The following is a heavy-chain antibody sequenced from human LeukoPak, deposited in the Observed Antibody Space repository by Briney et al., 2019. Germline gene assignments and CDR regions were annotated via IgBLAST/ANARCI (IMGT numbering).Heavy chain of an antibody. Sequence: SETLSLTCTVSGGSISSSSYYWGWIRQPPGNGLEWIGSIYYSGSTYYNPSLKSRVTISVDTSKNQFSLKLSSVTAADTAVYYCARLVRGYSYGYYFDYWGQGTLVTVSS. D-gene: IGHD5-18*01. CDR1: GGSISSSSYY. CDR2: IYYSGST. V-gene: IGHV4-39*01. J-gene: IGHJ4*02. CDR3: ARLVRGYSYGYYFDY.